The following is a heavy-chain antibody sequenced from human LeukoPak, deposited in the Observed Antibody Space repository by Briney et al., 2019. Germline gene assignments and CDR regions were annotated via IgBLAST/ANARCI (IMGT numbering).Heavy chain of an antibody. D-gene: IGHD3-16*01. J-gene: IGHJ4*02. Sequence: ASAKVSCKASGYTFTTYYIHWVRQVPGQGLECMGWINPNGGATNYAQKFQGRVTMTRDTSITTAYMELSRLGSDDTAVYYCARDSTLRPFDYWGQGTLVTVSS. V-gene: IGHV1-2*02. CDR3: ARDSTLRPFDY. CDR2: INPNGGAT. CDR1: GYTFTTYY.